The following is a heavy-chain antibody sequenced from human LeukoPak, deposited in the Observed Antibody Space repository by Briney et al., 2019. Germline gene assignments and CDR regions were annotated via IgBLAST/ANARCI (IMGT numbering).Heavy chain of an antibody. V-gene: IGHV3-23*01. D-gene: IGHD6-19*01. CDR1: GFTFSSYA. Sequence: GGSLRLSCAASGFTFSSYAMSWVRQAPGKGLEWVSAISGSGGSTYYADSVKGRFTISRDNSKNTLYLQMNSLRAEDTAVYYCARVGAVAGLFDYWGQGTLVTVSS. CDR3: ARVGAVAGLFDY. CDR2: ISGSGGST. J-gene: IGHJ4*02.